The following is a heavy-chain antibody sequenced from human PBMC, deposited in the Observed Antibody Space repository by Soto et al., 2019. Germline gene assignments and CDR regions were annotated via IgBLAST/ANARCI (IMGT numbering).Heavy chain of an antibody. D-gene: IGHD4-17*01. CDR2: MNPNSGNT. CDR3: ARVHTVTTYFDV. J-gene: IGHJ2*01. CDR1: GYTFTSYD. Sequence: QVQLVQSGAEVGKPGASVKVSCKASGYTFTSYDINWVRQASGQGLERMGWMNPNSGNTGSAQRFQGRLTMTRNTSINTAYMELTSLTFEDAAVYYWARVHTVTTYFDVWGRGTLVAVSS. V-gene: IGHV1-8*01.